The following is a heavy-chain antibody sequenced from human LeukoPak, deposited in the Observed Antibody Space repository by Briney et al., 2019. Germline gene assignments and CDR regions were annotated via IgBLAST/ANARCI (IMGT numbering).Heavy chain of an antibody. CDR1: GYTFTSYA. CDR3: ARGRNYYDSSRYYYEGDAFDI. V-gene: IGHV1-3*03. D-gene: IGHD3-22*01. J-gene: IGHJ3*02. CDR2: INAGNGNT. Sequence: ASVKVSCKASGYTFTSYAMHWVRQAPGQRLEWMGWINAGNGNTKYSQEFQGRVTITRDTSASTAYMEPSSLRSEDTAVYYCARGRNYYDSSRYYYEGDAFDIWGQGTMVTVSS.